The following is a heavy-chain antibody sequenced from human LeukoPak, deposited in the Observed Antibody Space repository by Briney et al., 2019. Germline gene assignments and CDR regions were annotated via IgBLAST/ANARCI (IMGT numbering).Heavy chain of an antibody. J-gene: IGHJ5*02. D-gene: IGHD5-12*01. Sequence: SETLSLTCTVSGGSISGSSYYWGWIRQPPGKGLEWIGSIYYSGSTYYNPSLKSRVTISVGTSKNQFSLKLSSVTAADTAVYYCARQPHLRGYSGYDFYPNWFDPWGQGTLVIVSS. CDR2: IYYSGST. CDR3: ARQPHLRGYSGYDFYPNWFDP. CDR1: GGSISGSSYY. V-gene: IGHV4-39*01.